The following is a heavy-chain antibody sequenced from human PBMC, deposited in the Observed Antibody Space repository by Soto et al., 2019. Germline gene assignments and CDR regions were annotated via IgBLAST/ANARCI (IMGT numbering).Heavy chain of an antibody. V-gene: IGHV3-23*01. D-gene: IGHD1-1*01. CDR2: ISASGGSI. Sequence: GGSLRLSCAASGFTFSNYAMNWVRQAPGKGLEWVSTISASGGSIYYADSVKGRFTISRDNSKNTVFLQMNSLRAEDTAVYYCAKKLVTTIGHNWFDPWGQGTLVTVSS. CDR1: GFTFSNYA. CDR3: AKKLVTTIGHNWFDP. J-gene: IGHJ5*02.